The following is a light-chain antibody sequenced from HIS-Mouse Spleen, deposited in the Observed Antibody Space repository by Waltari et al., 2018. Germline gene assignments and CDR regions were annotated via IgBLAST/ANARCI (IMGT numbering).Light chain of an antibody. Sequence: QSALTQPASVSGSPGPSITISCTGPSSDVGGYNYVSWYQQHPGKAPKLMIYDVSNRPSGVSNRFSGSKSGNTASLTISGLQAEDEADYYCSSYTSSSTWVFGGGTKLTVL. CDR1: SSDVGGYNY. J-gene: IGLJ3*02. CDR2: DVS. CDR3: SSYTSSSTWV. V-gene: IGLV2-14*03.